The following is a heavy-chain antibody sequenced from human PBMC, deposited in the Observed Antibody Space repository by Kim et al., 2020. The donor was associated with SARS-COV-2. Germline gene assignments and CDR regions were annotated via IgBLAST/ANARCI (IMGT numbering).Heavy chain of an antibody. V-gene: IGHV5-10-1*01. Sequence: GESLKISCKGSGYSFTSYWISWVRQMPGKGLEWMGRIDPSDSYTNYSPSFQGHVTISADKSISTAYLQWSSLKASDTAMYYCATNGGGSWYRDEDYYGMDVWGQGTTVTVSS. CDR3: ATNGGGSWYRDEDYYGMDV. D-gene: IGHD6-13*01. CDR2: IDPSDSYT. CDR1: GYSFTSYW. J-gene: IGHJ6*02.